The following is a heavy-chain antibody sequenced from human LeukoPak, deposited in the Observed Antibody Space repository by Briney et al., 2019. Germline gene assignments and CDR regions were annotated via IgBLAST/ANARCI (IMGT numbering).Heavy chain of an antibody. CDR1: GYFISSGYY. CDR3: ARAISGSFRTSYYFDY. CDR2: IYHSGST. Sequence: SETLSLTCTVSGYFISSGYYWGWIRQPPGKGLEWIGNIYHSGSTDYNPSLKSRVTISVDTSKNHFSLKLSSVTVADTAVYYCARAISGSFRTSYYFDYWGQGTLVTVSS. J-gene: IGHJ4*02. D-gene: IGHD6-13*01. V-gene: IGHV4-38-2*02.